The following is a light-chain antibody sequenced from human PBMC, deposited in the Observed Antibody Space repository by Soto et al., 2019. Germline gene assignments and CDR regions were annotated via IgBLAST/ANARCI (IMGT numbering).Light chain of an antibody. Sequence: DIQMTQSPSSLSAPVGDRVTITCRASQTINTYLNWYQQKPGKAPKLLIYSASTLHGGVPSRFSGSGSGTDFTLTISSLQPEDSATFYCQQSFHTSQTFGQGTKLEI. V-gene: IGKV1-39*01. CDR2: SAS. CDR1: QTINTY. CDR3: QQSFHTSQT. J-gene: IGKJ2*01.